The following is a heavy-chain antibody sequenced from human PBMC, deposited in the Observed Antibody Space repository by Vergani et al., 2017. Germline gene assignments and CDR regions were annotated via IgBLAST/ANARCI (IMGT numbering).Heavy chain of an antibody. J-gene: IGHJ4*02. CDR1: GGSISSYY. D-gene: IGHD6-19*01. V-gene: IGHV4-59*08. Sequence: QVQPQESGPGLVKPSETLSLTCTVSGGSISSYYWSWIRQPPGKGLEWIGYIYYSGSTNYNPSLKSRVTISVDTSKNQFSLKLSSVTAADTAVYYCATSVADFHFDYWGQGTRVTVSS. CDR3: ATSVADFHFDY. CDR2: IYYSGST.